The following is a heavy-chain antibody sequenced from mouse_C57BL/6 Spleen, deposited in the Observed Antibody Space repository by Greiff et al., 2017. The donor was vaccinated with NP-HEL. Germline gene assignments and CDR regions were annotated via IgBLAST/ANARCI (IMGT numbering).Heavy chain of an antibody. V-gene: IGHV1-15*01. CDR2: IDPETGGT. Sequence: VQLQQSGAELVRPGASVTLSCKASGYTFTDYEMHWVKQTPVHGLEWIGAIDPETGGTAYNQKFKGKAILTADKSSSTAYMELRSLTSEDSAVHYCTRERGRGDYWGQGTTLTVSS. J-gene: IGHJ2*01. CDR3: TRERGRGDY. D-gene: IGHD4-1*01. CDR1: GYTFTDYE.